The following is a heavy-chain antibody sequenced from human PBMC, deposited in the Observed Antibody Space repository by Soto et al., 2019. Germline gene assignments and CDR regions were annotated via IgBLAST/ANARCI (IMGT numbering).Heavy chain of an antibody. Sequence: ASVKVSCKTSGYTFTTYDINWVLQATWQGLDGMGCINPNADKTGFAQKFQGRVTMTRDTSINTVYMELNNLRSEDTAVYYCARQRRGTWYYFDHWGQGTLVTVSS. CDR2: INPNADKT. J-gene: IGHJ4*02. CDR1: GYTFTTYD. V-gene: IGHV1-8*01. CDR3: ARQRRGTWYYFDH. D-gene: IGHD3-16*01.